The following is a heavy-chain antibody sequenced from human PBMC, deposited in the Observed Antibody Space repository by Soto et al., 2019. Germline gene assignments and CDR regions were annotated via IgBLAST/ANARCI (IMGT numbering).Heavy chain of an antibody. CDR3: TRDPEGYDFGGAYSTGFDY. Sequence: GGSLRLSCTASGFSFGDYAMSWFRQAPGKGLEWVGFIRSKAYGGTTEYAASVKGRFTISRDDSKSIAYLQMNSLKTEDTAVYYCTRDPEGYDFGGAYSTGFDYWGQGTLVTVSS. CDR1: GFSFGDYA. V-gene: IGHV3-49*03. CDR2: IRSKAYGGTT. D-gene: IGHD3-3*01. J-gene: IGHJ4*02.